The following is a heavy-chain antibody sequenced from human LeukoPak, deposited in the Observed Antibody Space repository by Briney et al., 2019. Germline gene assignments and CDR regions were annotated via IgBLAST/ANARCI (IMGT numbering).Heavy chain of an antibody. V-gene: IGHV3-23*01. CDR1: GFTFSNNG. Sequence: PGGSLRLSCAASGFTFSNNGMTWVRQAPGKGMEWVTGISDGGDTTYDAGSVKGRFTVSRDNSKNILYLQMNSLRAEDTAIYYCAKTQGFFDHWGQGPLVTVSS. CDR2: ISDGGDTT. J-gene: IGHJ4*02. CDR3: AKTQGFFDH.